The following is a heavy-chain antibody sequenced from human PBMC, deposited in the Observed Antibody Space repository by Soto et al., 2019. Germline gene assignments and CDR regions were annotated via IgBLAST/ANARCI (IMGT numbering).Heavy chain of an antibody. CDR3: ARDSPIYYYYGMDV. Sequence: PSETLSLTCTVSGGSISSGDYYWSWIRQPPGKGLEWIGYIYYSGSTYYNPSLKSRVTISVDTSKNQFSLKLSSVTAADTAVYYCARDSPIYYYYGMDVWGQGTTVTVSS. V-gene: IGHV4-30-4*02. CDR1: GGSISSGDYY. CDR2: IYYSGST. D-gene: IGHD3-3*01. J-gene: IGHJ6*02.